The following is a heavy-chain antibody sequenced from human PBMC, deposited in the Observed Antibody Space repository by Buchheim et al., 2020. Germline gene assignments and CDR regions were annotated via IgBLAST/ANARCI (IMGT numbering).Heavy chain of an antibody. CDR2: IGVGGDT. Sequence: EVQLVESGGGLVEPGGSLRLSCAASGFTFSNYEMHWVRQVIGKGLEWVSTIGVGGDTYYPGSVKGRFPISMENAKHSLYLQMNSLRAGDTAVYYCSRGAGELELRTMDVWGQGTT. J-gene: IGHJ6*02. D-gene: IGHD1-7*01. CDR1: GFTFSNYE. V-gene: IGHV3-13*04. CDR3: SRGAGELELRTMDV.